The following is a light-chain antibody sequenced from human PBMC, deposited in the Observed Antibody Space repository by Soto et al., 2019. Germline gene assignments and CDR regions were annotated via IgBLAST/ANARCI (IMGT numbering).Light chain of an antibody. J-gene: IGKJ3*01. Sequence: EIVMTQSPATLSVSPGERATLSGRASQSVGSHLAWYQQRPCQAPRLLIYGALYRATGIPARFSGSGSGTDFTLTISSLQSEDFAVYYGQQYENWPPFTFGPGTKVDIK. CDR1: QSVGSH. CDR3: QQYENWPPFT. CDR2: GAL. V-gene: IGKV3-15*01.